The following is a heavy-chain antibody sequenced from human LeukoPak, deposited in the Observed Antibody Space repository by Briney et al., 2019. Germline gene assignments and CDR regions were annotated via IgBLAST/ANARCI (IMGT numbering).Heavy chain of an antibody. D-gene: IGHD2-2*01. CDR1: GYTFTGYY. J-gene: IGHJ3*02. CDR3: ATRPIVVVPAAHAFDI. Sequence: ASVKVSCKASGYTFTGYYMHWVRQAPGQGLEWMGWINPNSGGTNYAQKFQGRVTMTRDTSISTAYMELSRLRSDDTAVYYCATRPIVVVPAAHAFDIWSQGTMVTVSS. CDR2: INPNSGGT. V-gene: IGHV1-2*02.